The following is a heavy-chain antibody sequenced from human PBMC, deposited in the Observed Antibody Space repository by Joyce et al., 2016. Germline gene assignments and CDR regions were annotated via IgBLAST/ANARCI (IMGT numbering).Heavy chain of an antibody. D-gene: IGHD4-17*01. Sequence: QAQLQQWGAGLLKPSETLSLTCAVYGGSFIDYYWSWIRQPPGKGLEWIGEISPSGSTNYNASLESRVSRSVDTSKNQFSLKLSSVTAADTAVYYCARTTVTTYYFDYWGQGTLVTVSS. CDR2: ISPSGST. CDR3: ARTTVTTYYFDY. V-gene: IGHV4-34*01. J-gene: IGHJ4*02. CDR1: GGSFIDYY.